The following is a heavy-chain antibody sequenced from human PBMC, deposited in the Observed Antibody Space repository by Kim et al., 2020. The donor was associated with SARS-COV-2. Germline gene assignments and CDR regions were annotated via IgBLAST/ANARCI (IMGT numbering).Heavy chain of an antibody. D-gene: IGHD2-8*01. Sequence: SNPSLKRRVTMSLDTSKKQFSLKLSSVTAEATAVYYCARDGSNWPFDYWGQGTLVTVSS. CDR3: ARDGSNWPFDY. J-gene: IGHJ4*02. V-gene: IGHV4-4*07.